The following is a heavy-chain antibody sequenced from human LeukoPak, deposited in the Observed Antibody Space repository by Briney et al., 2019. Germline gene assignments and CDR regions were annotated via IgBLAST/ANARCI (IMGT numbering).Heavy chain of an antibody. CDR2: IYYSGST. D-gene: IGHD4-17*01. Sequence: SETLSLTCTVSGGSISSYYWSWIRQPPGKGLEWIGYIYYSGSTNYNPSLKSRVTISVDTSKNHFSLKLSSVTAADTAVYYCARRAGTVTNFDYWGQGTLVTVSS. CDR3: ARRAGTVTNFDY. CDR1: GGSISSYY. J-gene: IGHJ4*02. V-gene: IGHV4-59*01.